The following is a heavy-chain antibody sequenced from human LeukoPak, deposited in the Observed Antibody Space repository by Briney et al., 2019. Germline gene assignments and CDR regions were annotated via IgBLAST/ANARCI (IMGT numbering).Heavy chain of an antibody. J-gene: IGHJ4*02. CDR3: ARVYGDYIDY. CDR2: IHYSGIT. V-gene: IGHV4-31*03. CDR1: GGSISSGGDC. D-gene: IGHD4-17*01. Sequence: SETLSLTCTVSGGSISSGGDCWSWIRQHPGKGLEWIGYIHYSGITDYNPSLESRVTISVDTSKNQFSLKLSSVTAADTAVYFCARVYGDYIDYWGQGTLVTVSS.